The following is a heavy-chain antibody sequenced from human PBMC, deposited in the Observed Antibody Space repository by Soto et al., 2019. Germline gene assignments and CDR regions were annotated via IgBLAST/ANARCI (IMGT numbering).Heavy chain of an antibody. V-gene: IGHV2-5*02. CDR2: IFWDDDK. D-gene: IGHD5-18*01. CDR3: AHRRVDTHMGGFDY. CDR1: GFSLSTRGVA. J-gene: IGHJ4*02. Sequence: QITLKESGPTLVKPTQTLTLTCTFSGFSLSTRGVAVGWIRQPPGKALEWLSLIFWDDDKRYSPSLESRLTITKDTSKTQVVLTMTDVDPVDTATYYCAHRRVDTHMGGFDYWGPGNLVTVSS.